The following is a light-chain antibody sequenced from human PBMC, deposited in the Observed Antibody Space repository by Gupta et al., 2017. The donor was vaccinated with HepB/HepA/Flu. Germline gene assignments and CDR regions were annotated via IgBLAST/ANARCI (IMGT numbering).Light chain of an antibody. CDR1: QSIRAY. CDR2: GSS. Sequence: DIQMTQSPSSLSASVGDRISITCRAGQSIRAYLNWYQQRPGTAPNLLIYGSSKLQTGVPSRFSGSGSGTEFTLTISRLQPEDFATYFCQQTDSTPWTFGQGTKVDIK. V-gene: IGKV1-39*01. J-gene: IGKJ1*01. CDR3: QQTDSTPWT.